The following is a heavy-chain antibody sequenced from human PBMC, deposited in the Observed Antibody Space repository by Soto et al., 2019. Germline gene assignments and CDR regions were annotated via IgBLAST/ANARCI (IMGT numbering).Heavy chain of an antibody. CDR1: GDSVSSNSGA. CDR2: TYFRSKWYN. V-gene: IGHV6-1*01. J-gene: IGHJ3*01. Sequence: SQTLSLTCAISGDSVSSNSGAWSWIRQSPSRGLEWLGSTYFRSKWYNDYALSVKSRITINPDTSKNQFSLQLNSVTPEDTAVYYCASGQGPDTPYCHVWDVWSQGT. D-gene: IGHD3-16*01. CDR3: ASGQGPDTPYCHVWDV.